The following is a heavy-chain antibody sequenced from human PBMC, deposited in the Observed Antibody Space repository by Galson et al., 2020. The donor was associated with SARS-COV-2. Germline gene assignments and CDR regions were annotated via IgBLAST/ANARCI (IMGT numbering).Heavy chain of an antibody. CDR3: AKDPIYYYDSSGYYYFDY. V-gene: IGHV3-30*18. J-gene: IGHJ4*02. Sequence: GGSLRLSCAASGFTFSSYGMHWVRQAPGKGLEWVAVISYDGSNKYYADSVKGRFTISRDNSKNTLYLQMNSLRAEDTAVYYCAKDPIYYYDSSGYYYFDYWGQVTLVTVSS. D-gene: IGHD3-22*01. CDR1: GFTFSSYG. CDR2: ISYDGSNK.